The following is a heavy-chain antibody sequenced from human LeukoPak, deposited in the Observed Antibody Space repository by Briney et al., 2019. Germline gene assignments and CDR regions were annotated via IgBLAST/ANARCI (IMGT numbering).Heavy chain of an antibody. Sequence: SETLSLTCTVSGGPINNYYWAGIRQPAGKGLEWIGRIYTSGTTDYTPFLKSRITMSLDTSKHRFSLSLSSVTAADTAVYYCAREFKDYDGSGYYYAYWGQGTLVTVSS. J-gene: IGHJ4*02. CDR1: GGPINNYY. D-gene: IGHD3-22*01. V-gene: IGHV4-4*07. CDR3: AREFKDYDGSGYYYAY. CDR2: IYTSGTT.